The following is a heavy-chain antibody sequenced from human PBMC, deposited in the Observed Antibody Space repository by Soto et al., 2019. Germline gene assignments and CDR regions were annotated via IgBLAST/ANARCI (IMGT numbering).Heavy chain of an antibody. CDR1: GGSISSYY. CDR3: ARRRRDTMVRGVTFDYYMDV. V-gene: IGHV4-59*08. J-gene: IGHJ6*03. Sequence: SETLSLTCTVSGGSISSYYWSWIRQPPGKGLEWIGYIYYSGSTNYNPSLKSRVTISVDTSKNQFSLKLSSVTAADTAVYYCARRRRDTMVRGVTFDYYMDVWGKGTTVTVSS. D-gene: IGHD3-10*01. CDR2: IYYSGST.